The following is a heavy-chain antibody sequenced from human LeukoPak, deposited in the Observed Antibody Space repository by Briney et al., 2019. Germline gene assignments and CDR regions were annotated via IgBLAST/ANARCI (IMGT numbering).Heavy chain of an antibody. CDR1: GFPLEHYA. CDR3: ARGGRWLRLHY. D-gene: IGHD5-12*01. Sequence: LTLSCTVWGFPLEHYAKLCLRHPPGRGVEWIGEINHSGSTNYNPSLKSRVTISVDTSKNQCSLKLSSVTAADTAVYYCARGGRWLRLHYWGQGTLVTVSS. CDR2: INHSGST. V-gene: IGHV4-34*01. J-gene: IGHJ4*02.